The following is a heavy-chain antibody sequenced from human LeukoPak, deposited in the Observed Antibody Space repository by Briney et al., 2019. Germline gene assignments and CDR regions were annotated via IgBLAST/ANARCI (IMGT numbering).Heavy chain of an antibody. J-gene: IGHJ6*02. CDR3: ARVTPEWYWLLLRGYYCYGMDV. V-gene: IGHV1-18*01. CDR2: ISAYNGNT. D-gene: IGHD3-22*01. CDR1: GYTFTSDG. Sequence: ASVKVSCKASGYTFTSDGISWGRQAPGQGLELMGLISAYNGNTNYAQKLQGRVTMTTDTSTSTAYMELRSLRSDDTAVSYCARVTPEWYWLLLRGYYCYGMDVWGQGTTVTVSS.